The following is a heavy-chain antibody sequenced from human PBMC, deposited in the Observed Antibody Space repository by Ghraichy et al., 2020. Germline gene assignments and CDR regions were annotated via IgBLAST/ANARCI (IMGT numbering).Heavy chain of an antibody. Sequence: GGSLRLSCAASGFTFSDYYMSWIRQAPGKGLNWFSYISSIGGTIYSADSVKGRFTFSRDNAKNSLYLQMNSLKAEDTAVYYCAREAQGGYDLAHFDYWGQGTLVTVSS. CDR1: GFTFSDYY. D-gene: IGHD5-12*01. CDR3: AREAQGGYDLAHFDY. V-gene: IGHV3-11*01. CDR2: ISSIGGTI. J-gene: IGHJ4*02.